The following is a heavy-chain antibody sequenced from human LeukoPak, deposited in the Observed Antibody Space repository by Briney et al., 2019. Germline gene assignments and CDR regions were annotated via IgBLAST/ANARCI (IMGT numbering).Heavy chain of an antibody. V-gene: IGHV4-34*01. CDR3: ARGRQNDY. CDR1: GGSFSGYY. CDR2: INHSGST. Sequence: PSETLSLTCAVYGGSFSGYYWSWIRQPPGKGLEWIGEINHSGSTNYNPYLKSRVTISVDTSKNQFSLKLSSVTAADTAVYYCARGRQNDYWGQGTLVTVSS. J-gene: IGHJ4*02.